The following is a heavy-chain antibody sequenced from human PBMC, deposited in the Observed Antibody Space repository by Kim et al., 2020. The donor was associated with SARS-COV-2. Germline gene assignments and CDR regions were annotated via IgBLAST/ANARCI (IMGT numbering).Heavy chain of an antibody. V-gene: IGHV3-74*01. D-gene: IGHD3-9*01. Sequence: GRFTISRDHAKNTLYLQMNSLRAEDTAVYYCARVPLVHYDILTGYSHFDYWGQGTLVTVSS. J-gene: IGHJ4*02. CDR3: ARVPLVHYDILTGYSHFDY.